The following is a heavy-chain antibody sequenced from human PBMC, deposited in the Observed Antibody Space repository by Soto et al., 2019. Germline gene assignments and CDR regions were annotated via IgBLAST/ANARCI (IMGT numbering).Heavy chain of an antibody. CDR3: AKAEYCSGGGCFLDWYFDL. V-gene: IGHV3-64*04. D-gene: IGHD2-15*01. CDR2: ISSNGGST. Sequence: GSLRLSCSASGFTFSSYAMHWVRQAPGKGLEYVSAISSNGGSTYYADSVKCRFTISRDNSKNPLYLQMDSLRADDAAVYYCAKAEYCSGGGCFLDWYFDLWGRGTLVTVSS. CDR1: GFTFSSYA. J-gene: IGHJ2*01.